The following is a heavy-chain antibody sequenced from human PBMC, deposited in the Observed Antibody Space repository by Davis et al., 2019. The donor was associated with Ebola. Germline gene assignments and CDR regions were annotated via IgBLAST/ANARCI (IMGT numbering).Heavy chain of an antibody. CDR3: ARAPYSGSPQDY. D-gene: IGHD6-6*01. J-gene: IGHJ4*02. CDR1: GYTFTGYS. V-gene: IGHV1-3*01. Sequence: AASVKVSCKASGYTFTGYSMHWVRQAPGQRLEWMGWINAGNGNTKYSQKFQGRVTITRDTSASTAYMELSSLRSEDTAVYYCARAPYSGSPQDYWGQGTLVTVSS. CDR2: INAGNGNT.